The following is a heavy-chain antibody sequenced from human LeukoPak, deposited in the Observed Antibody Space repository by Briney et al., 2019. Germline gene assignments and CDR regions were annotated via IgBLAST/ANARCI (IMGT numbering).Heavy chain of an antibody. CDR3: ARDIRAAAAPDYGMDV. D-gene: IGHD6-13*01. CDR1: GFTFSSYG. Sequence: GGSLRLSCAASGFTFSSYGMHWVRQAPGKGLEWVAVIWYDGSNKYYADSVKGRFTISRDNSKNTLYLQMNGLRAEDTAVYYCARDIRAAAAPDYGMDVWGQGTTVTVSS. CDR2: IWYDGSNK. V-gene: IGHV3-33*01. J-gene: IGHJ6*02.